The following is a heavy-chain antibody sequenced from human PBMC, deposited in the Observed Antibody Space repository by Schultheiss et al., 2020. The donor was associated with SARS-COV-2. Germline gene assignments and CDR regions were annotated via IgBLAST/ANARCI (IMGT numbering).Heavy chain of an antibody. V-gene: IGHV1-69*01. Sequence: KISCKASGGTFSSYAISWVRQAPGQGLEWMGGIIPIFGTANYAQKFQGRVTITADESTSTAYMELSSLRSEDTAVYYCARERVGRDYFDYWGQGTLVTVSS. CDR2: IIPIFGTA. CDR1: GGTFSSYA. CDR3: ARERVGRDYFDY. D-gene: IGHD1-1*01. J-gene: IGHJ4*02.